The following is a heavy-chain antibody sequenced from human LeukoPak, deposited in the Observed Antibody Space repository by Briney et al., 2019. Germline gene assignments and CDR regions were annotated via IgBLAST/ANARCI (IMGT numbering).Heavy chain of an antibody. CDR3: ARMASQGYFDY. J-gene: IGHJ4*02. Sequence: SGPTLVNPTQTLTLTCIFSGFSLSTSGMRASWIRQPPGKALEWLARIDWDEDKFCSTSLKTRLTISKDTSKNQVVLTMTNMDPVDTATYYCARMASQGYFDYWGQGTLVTVSS. CDR2: IDWDEDK. V-gene: IGHV2-70*04. CDR1: GFSLSTSGMR.